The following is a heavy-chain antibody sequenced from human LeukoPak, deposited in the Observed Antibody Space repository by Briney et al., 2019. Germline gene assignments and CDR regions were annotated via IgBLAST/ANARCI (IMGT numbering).Heavy chain of an antibody. CDR3: TTDRRLLLPDDAFDI. CDR1: GFTFSNAW. Sequence: GGSLRLSCAASGFTFSNAWMSWVRQAPGKGLEWVGRIKSKTDGGTTDYAAPVKGRFTISRDDSKNTLYLQMNSLKTEDTAVYYCTTDRRLLLPDDAFDIWGQGTMVTVSS. J-gene: IGHJ3*02. V-gene: IGHV3-15*01. CDR2: IKSKTDGGTT. D-gene: IGHD3-22*01.